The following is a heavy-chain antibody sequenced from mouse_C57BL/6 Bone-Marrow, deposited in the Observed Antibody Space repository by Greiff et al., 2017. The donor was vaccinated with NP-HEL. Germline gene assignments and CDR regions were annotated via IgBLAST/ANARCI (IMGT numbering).Heavy chain of an antibody. J-gene: IGHJ3*01. Sequence: EVQGVESGAELVRPGASVKLSCTASGFNIKDDYMHWVKQRPEQGLEWIGWIDPENGDTEYASKFQGKATITADTSSNTAYLQLSSLTSEDTAVYYCTTDGYDDGSWFAYWGQGTLVTVSA. CDR1: GFNIKDDY. CDR2: IDPENGDT. CDR3: TTDGYDDGSWFAY. V-gene: IGHV14-4*01. D-gene: IGHD2-2*01.